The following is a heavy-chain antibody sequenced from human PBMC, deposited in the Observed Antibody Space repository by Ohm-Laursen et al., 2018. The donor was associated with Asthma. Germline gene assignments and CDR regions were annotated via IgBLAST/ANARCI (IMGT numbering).Heavy chain of an antibody. Sequence: SLRLSCSASGFTFSSYSMHWVRQAPGKGLEWVAVISYDGSNKYYADSVKGRFTISRDNSKNTLYLQMNSLRAEDTAVYYCAREGSSSAGTFDPWGQGTLVTVSS. J-gene: IGHJ5*02. V-gene: IGHV3-30*03. D-gene: IGHD6-6*01. CDR2: ISYDGSNK. CDR1: GFTFSSYS. CDR3: AREGSSSAGTFDP.